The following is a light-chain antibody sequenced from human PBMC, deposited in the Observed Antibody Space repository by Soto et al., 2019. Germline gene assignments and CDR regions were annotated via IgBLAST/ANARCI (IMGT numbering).Light chain of an antibody. CDR2: DDS. CDR1: NIGGKS. J-gene: IGLJ1*01. CDR3: AAWDDSLSAYV. V-gene: IGLV3-21*02. Sequence: SYELTQPPSVSVAPGQTARITCGGNNIGGKSVHWYQQKPGQAPVLVVYDDSDRPSGIPDRFSGSNSGDTATLTIRRVEAGDEADYYCAAWDDSLSAYVFGTGTKLTVL.